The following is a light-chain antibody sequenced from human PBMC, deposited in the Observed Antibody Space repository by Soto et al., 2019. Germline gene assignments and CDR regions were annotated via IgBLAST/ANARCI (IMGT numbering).Light chain of an antibody. CDR1: QSLVYTDGNTY. CDR3: MQGTHWPPWT. J-gene: IGKJ1*01. Sequence: DVVLTQSPLSLPVTLGQPASISCRSSQSLVYTDGNTYLSWFHQRPGQSPRRLIYKVSTRDSGVPERFSGSGSDTDFTLKISRVEAEDVGVYYCMQGTHWPPWTFGQGTKVDIK. CDR2: KVS. V-gene: IGKV2-30*01.